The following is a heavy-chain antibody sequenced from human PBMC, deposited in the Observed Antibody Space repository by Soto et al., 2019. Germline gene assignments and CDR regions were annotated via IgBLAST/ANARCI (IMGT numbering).Heavy chain of an antibody. Sequence: GSLRLSCAASGFTFSDYYWSWIRQPPGKGLEWIGYIYYSGSTNYNPSLKSRVTISVDTSKNQFSLKLSSVTAADTAVYYCARDRESDYYYYGMDVWGQGTTVTVSS. CDR2: IYYSGST. CDR1: GFTFSDYY. D-gene: IGHD1-26*01. CDR3: ARDRESDYYYYGMDV. J-gene: IGHJ6*02. V-gene: IGHV4-59*01.